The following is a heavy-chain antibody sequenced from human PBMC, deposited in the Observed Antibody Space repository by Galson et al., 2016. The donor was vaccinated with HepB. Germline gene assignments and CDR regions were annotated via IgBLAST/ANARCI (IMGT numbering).Heavy chain of an antibody. V-gene: IGHV3-33*03. CDR2: IWSDGSKK. Sequence: SLRLSCAASGFTFNSNAFHWVRQAPGKGLDWVAVIWSDGSKKYYGDPVRGRFTISRDNSRNTLYLQMNGLTVEDTAIYYCVREHDMSDYRDDDALDYWGQGTLVTVSS. J-gene: IGHJ4*02. D-gene: IGHD4-11*01. CDR1: GFTFNSNA. CDR3: VREHDMSDYRDDDALDY.